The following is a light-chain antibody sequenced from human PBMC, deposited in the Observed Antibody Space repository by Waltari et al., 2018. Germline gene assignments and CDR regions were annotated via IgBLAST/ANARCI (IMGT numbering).Light chain of an antibody. CDR1: FSSIGSNA. J-gene: IGLJ3*02. CDR2: TNS. CDR3: AAWDDSLNGWV. Sequence: QSVLTQPPSASGTPGQRVTISCSGSFSSIGSNAVNWYQQLPGTAPKLLIYTNSQRPSVVPDRFSGSKSGTSASLVISGLQSEEEADYYCAAWDDSLNGWVFGGGTKLTVL. V-gene: IGLV1-44*01.